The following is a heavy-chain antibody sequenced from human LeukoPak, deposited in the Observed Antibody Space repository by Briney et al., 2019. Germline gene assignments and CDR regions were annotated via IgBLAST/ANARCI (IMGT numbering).Heavy chain of an antibody. CDR3: AGERWDTAVAGGESFDY. CDR2: INWNGGST. Sequence: GGSLRLSCAASGFTFDDYGMSWVRQAPGKGLEWVSGINWNGGSTGYADSVKGRFTISRDNAKNSLYLQMNSLRAEDTALYYCAGERWDTAVAGGESFDYWGQGTLVTVSS. V-gene: IGHV3-20*04. D-gene: IGHD6-19*01. CDR1: GFTFDDYG. J-gene: IGHJ4*02.